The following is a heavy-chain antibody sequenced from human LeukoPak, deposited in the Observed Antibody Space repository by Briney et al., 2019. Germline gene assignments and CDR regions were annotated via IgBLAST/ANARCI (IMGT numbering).Heavy chain of an antibody. CDR3: EKDSYDSSGDYFDN. D-gene: IGHD3-22*01. CDR2: ISSSCSTI. V-gene: IGHV3-11*04. CDR1: GFTFSDYY. J-gene: IGHJ4*02. Sequence: GGSLILSCAASGFTFSDYYMSWIRQAPGKGLDWVSYISSSCSTIYYADSVKGRFTISKDKAKNSLYLQMNSLSTEDTAVYYWEKDSYDSSGDYFDNWGQGTMVTVSS.